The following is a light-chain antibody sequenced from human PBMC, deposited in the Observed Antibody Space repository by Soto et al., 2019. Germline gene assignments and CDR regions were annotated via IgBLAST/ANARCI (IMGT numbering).Light chain of an antibody. Sequence: DIQMTQSPSSLSASVGDTVTITCRASQNIDIYLNWYQQKPGTAPKVLISGASSLQRGVPSRFSGSGSGTEFTLTINNLQTEDFASYFCQQTFNSPPWTFGQGTKVDVK. J-gene: IGKJ1*01. CDR1: QNIDIY. CDR2: GAS. V-gene: IGKV1-39*01. CDR3: QQTFNSPPWT.